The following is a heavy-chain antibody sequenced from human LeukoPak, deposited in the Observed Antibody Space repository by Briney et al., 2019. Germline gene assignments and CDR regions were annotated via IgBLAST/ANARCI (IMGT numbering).Heavy chain of an antibody. Sequence: SETLSLTCTVSGYSISSGYYWGWIRQPPGKGLEWIGSIYHSGSTYYNPSLKSRVTISVDTSKNQFSLKLSSVTAADTAVYYCARDRSIAARRHFDYWGQGTLVTVSS. D-gene: IGHD6-6*01. CDR3: ARDRSIAARRHFDY. CDR2: IYHSGST. CDR1: GYSISSGYY. J-gene: IGHJ4*02. V-gene: IGHV4-38-2*02.